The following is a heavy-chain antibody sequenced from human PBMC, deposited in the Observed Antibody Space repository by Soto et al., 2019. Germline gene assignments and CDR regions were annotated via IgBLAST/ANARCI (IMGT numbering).Heavy chain of an antibody. Sequence: GGSLRLSCAASGFTLRSYRMNWVRQAPGKGLEWVSSISSSSSYIYYADSVKGRFTISRDNSKNSLYLQMNSLRTEDTALYYCAKDTTYYDFWSGSWYYYGMDVWGQGTTVTVSS. CDR1: GFTLRSYR. J-gene: IGHJ6*02. D-gene: IGHD3-3*01. CDR2: ISSSSSYI. CDR3: AKDTTYYDFWSGSWYYYGMDV. V-gene: IGHV3-21*04.